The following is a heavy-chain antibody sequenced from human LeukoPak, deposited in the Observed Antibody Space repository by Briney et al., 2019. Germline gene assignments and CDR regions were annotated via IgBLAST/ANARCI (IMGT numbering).Heavy chain of an antibody. V-gene: IGHV3-48*04. D-gene: IGHD1-26*01. CDR1: GFIFSSHT. J-gene: IGHJ6*03. Sequence: GGSLRLSCADSGFIFSSHTRNWVRQAPGKGPEWVSYISSSGSTIYYADSVKGRFTISRDNAKNSLYLQMNSLRAEDTAVYYCARRGRIVGHGYYYYMDVWGKGTTVTVSS. CDR2: ISSSGSTI. CDR3: ARRGRIVGHGYYYYMDV.